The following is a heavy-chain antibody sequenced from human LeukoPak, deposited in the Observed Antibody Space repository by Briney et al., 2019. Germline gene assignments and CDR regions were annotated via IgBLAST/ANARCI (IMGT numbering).Heavy chain of an antibody. CDR1: GGSISSSSYY. D-gene: IGHD3-10*01. Sequence: SETLSLTCTVSGGSISSSSYYWGWIRQPPGKGLEWIGTIYYSGSTYYNPSLQSRVTISADTPKNQFSLKLSSVTAVDTAVYYCARPLNFGSGSPPGYWGQGTLVTVSS. CDR3: ARPLNFGSGSPPGY. J-gene: IGHJ4*02. V-gene: IGHV4-39*01. CDR2: IYYSGST.